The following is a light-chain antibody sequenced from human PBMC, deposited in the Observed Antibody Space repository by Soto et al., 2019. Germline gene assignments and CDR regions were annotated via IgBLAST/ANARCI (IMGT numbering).Light chain of an antibody. J-gene: IGKJ3*01. Sequence: EIVLTQSPGTLSFSPGERATLTCRASQSVSYNCLAWYQQKPGQAPRLLIYGVSSRATGIPDRFSGSGSGTDFTLTISRLEPEDFAVYYCQQYGDSPFTFGPGTKVDL. V-gene: IGKV3-20*01. CDR2: GVS. CDR1: QSVSYNC. CDR3: QQYGDSPFT.